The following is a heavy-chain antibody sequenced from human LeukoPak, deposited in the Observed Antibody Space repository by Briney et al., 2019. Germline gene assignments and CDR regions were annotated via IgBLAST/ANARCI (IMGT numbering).Heavy chain of an antibody. CDR3: AREIIIGTLYFDY. J-gene: IGHJ4*02. V-gene: IGHV3-11*01. CDR1: GFTFSDYY. CDR2: ISNSGSSK. D-gene: IGHD1-20*01. Sequence: GGSLRLSCAASGFTFSDYYMSWIRQAPGQGLEWVSHISNSGSSKYYADSLKGRFTISRDNARNSLYLQMNSLRAEDTAVYYCAREIIIGTLYFDYWGQGTLVTVSS.